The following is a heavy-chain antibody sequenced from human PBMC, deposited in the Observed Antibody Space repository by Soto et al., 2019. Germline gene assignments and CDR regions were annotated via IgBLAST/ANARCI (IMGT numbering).Heavy chain of an antibody. CDR3: ARAISGYVT. D-gene: IGHD5-12*01. V-gene: IGHV1-3*01. CDR1: GITYNTYA. J-gene: IGHJ4*02. CDR2: INVGNGDT. Sequence: VQLVQSGAEIKKTGASVMLSCKASGITYNTYAIHWVRQAPGQGLEWMTWINVGNGDTRYSQISEXXXTXPRDPPANTVYMDLGSLKSEDTGIYYCARAISGYVTWGQGPLLTVSS.